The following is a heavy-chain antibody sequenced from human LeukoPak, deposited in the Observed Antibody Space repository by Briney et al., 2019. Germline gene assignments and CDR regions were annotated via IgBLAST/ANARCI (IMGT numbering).Heavy chain of an antibody. J-gene: IGHJ4*02. CDR2: INPNSGGT. V-gene: IGHV1-2*02. CDR3: ASQPYCSGASCYSGY. CDR1: GYTFTGYY. D-gene: IGHD2-15*01. Sequence: GASVKVSCKASGYTFTGYYMHWVRQAPGQGLEWMGWINPNSGGTNYAQRFQGRVTMTRDTSITTAYMELSSLRSDDTAMYYCASQPYCSGASCYSGYWGQGTLVTVSS.